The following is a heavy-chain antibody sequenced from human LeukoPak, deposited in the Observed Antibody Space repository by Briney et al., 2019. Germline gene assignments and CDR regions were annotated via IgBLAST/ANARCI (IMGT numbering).Heavy chain of an antibody. CDR2: INPNSGAT. CDR3: ARQTPTIRALGS. V-gene: IGHV1-2*02. CDR1: GYTFTGYY. D-gene: IGHD4-23*01. J-gene: IGHJ5*02. Sequence: ASVKVSCKASGYTFTGYYIHWVRQAPGQELEWMGWINPNSGATKYAQKFQGRVTMTRDTSNSTAYMELTRLRSDDTAVFYCARQTPTIRALGSWGQGTLVTVSS.